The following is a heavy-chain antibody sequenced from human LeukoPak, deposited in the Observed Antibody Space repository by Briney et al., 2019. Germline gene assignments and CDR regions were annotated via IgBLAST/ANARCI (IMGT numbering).Heavy chain of an antibody. CDR2: ISAYNGNT. V-gene: IGHV1-18*01. D-gene: IGHD2-21*02. CDR3: ARRPPYCGGDCYADY. CDR1: GCTFTSYG. J-gene: IGHJ4*02. Sequence: ASVKVSCKASGCTFTSYGISWVRQAPGQGLEWMGWISAYNGNTNYAQKLQGRVTMTTDTSTSTAYMELRSLRSDDTAVYYCARRPPYCGGDCYADYWGQGTLVTVSS.